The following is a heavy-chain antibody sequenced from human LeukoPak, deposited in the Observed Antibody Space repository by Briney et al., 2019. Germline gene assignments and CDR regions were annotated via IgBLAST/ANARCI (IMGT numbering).Heavy chain of an antibody. J-gene: IGHJ3*02. CDR2: IYYNGNT. CDR1: GGSTGGLSFY. Sequence: PETLSLTCNVYGGSTGGLSFYWDWIRHPPGKGLEWIAPIYYNGNTFYNPSLKSRVAISIDMSKSQFFLHLTSVSAADTAVYYCARLTALAGHRGAFDIWGPGTLVTVSS. D-gene: IGHD6-19*01. V-gene: IGHV4-39*01. CDR3: ARLTALAGHRGAFDI.